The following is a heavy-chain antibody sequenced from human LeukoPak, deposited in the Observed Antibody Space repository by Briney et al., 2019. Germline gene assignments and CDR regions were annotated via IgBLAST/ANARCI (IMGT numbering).Heavy chain of an antibody. CDR3: TTAYSSSWYAFDI. CDR1: GFNLSNAR. CDR2: FKSKTYGGPT. D-gene: IGHD6-13*01. V-gene: IGHV3-15*01. Sequence: WGSLRPSLAAPGFNLSNARLTLVRQASGKGLELGVRFKSKTYGGPTSYGAAVKGRFNISRDDSKNTLYLQMNSLKTEDTAVYYCTTAYSSSWYAFDIWRQGRMVTVYS. J-gene: IGHJ3*02.